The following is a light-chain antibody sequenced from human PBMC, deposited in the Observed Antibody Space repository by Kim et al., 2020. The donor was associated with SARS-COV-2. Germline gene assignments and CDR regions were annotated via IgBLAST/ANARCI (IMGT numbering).Light chain of an antibody. CDR3: QQYGNSPWT. J-gene: IGKJ1*01. CDR1: QSISSTY. V-gene: IGKV3D-20*01. Sequence: EIVLTQSPATLSLSPGDTATLSCGASQSISSTYLAWYQQKPGRAPRVLIYDASSRATGIPERFSGSGSGTNFTLSITRLEPEDFAVYYCQQYGNSPWTFGQGTKVDIK. CDR2: DAS.